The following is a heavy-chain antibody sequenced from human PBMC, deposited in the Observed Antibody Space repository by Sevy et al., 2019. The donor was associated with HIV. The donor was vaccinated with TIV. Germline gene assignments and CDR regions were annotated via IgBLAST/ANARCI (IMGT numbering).Heavy chain of an antibody. J-gene: IGHJ5*02. CDR2: INPNSGGR. V-gene: IGHV1-2*02. CDR1: GYTFTGYY. CDR3: ARGSSGWYFYWFDP. Sequence: ASVKVSCKASGYTFTGYYMHWVRQAPGQGLEWMGWINPNSGGRNYAQKFQGRVTMTRDTSISTAYMELSRLRSDDTAVYYCARGSSGWYFYWFDPWGQGTLVTVSS. D-gene: IGHD6-19*01.